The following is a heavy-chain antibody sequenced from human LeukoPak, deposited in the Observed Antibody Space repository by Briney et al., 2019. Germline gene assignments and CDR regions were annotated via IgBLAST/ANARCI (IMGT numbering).Heavy chain of an antibody. CDR3: AVTYHDSSGYYYAYYFDY. Sequence: ASVKVSCKASGYTFTDYYMHWVRQAPGQGLEWMGWINPNSGGTNYAQKFQGRVTMTRDTSISTAYMELSRLRSDDTAVYYCAVTYHDSSGYYYAYYFDYWGQGTLVTVSS. D-gene: IGHD3-22*01. CDR2: INPNSGGT. CDR1: GYTFTDYY. V-gene: IGHV1-2*02. J-gene: IGHJ4*02.